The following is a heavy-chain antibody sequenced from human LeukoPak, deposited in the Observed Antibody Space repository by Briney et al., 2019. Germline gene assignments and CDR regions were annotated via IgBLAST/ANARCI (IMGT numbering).Heavy chain of an antibody. Sequence: SVKVSCKAAGGTFCSNAISWWGRAPGQGVEGMGRIIPILGRANYEQKFQGRVTITADKSTSTAYMQLSRLRSEDTAVYYCARGGYGGNPFDYWGQGTLVTVSS. CDR2: IIPILGRA. D-gene: IGHD4-17*01. CDR1: GGTFCSNA. V-gene: IGHV1-69*04. J-gene: IGHJ4*02. CDR3: ARGGYGGNPFDY.